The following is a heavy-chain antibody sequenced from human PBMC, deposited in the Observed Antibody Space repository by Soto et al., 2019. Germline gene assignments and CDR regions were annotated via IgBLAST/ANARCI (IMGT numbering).Heavy chain of an antibody. CDR1: GFTFSSYA. V-gene: IGHV3-23*01. Sequence: PGGSLRLSCAASGFTFSSYAMSWVRQAPGKGLEWVSAISGSGGSTYYADSVKGRFTISRDNSKNTLYLQMNSLRAEDTAVYYCAKCRSMDFFGLLVSWGQGTLVTVSS. CDR3: AKCRSMDFFGLLVS. J-gene: IGHJ5*02. CDR2: ISGSGGST. D-gene: IGHD3-10*01.